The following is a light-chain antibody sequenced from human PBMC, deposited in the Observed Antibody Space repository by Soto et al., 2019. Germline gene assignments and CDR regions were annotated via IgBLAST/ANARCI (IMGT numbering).Light chain of an antibody. CDR1: QSISSW. V-gene: IGKV1-5*01. Sequence: DIQMTQSPSTLSASVGDRGTITCRASQSISSWLAWYQQKPGKAPKLLIYDASSLESGVPSRFSGSGSGTQFTLTIGSRQSDDIAAYYCQQYNSYSRWTRGQGTKVEIK. CDR2: DAS. J-gene: IGKJ1*01. CDR3: QQYNSYSRWT.